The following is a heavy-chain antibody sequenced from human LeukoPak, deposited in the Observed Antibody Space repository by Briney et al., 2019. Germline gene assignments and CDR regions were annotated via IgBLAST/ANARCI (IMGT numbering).Heavy chain of an antibody. CDR1: GGSISSSNW. Sequence: SETLSLTCAVSGGSISSSNWWSWVRQPPGKGLEWIGEIYHSGSTNYNPSLKSRVTISVDKSKNQFSLKLSSVTAADTAVYYCARDIWGQWKTGTEGGYYYYGMDVWGQGTAVTVSS. D-gene: IGHD1-1*01. J-gene: IGHJ6*02. V-gene: IGHV4-4*02. CDR2: IYHSGST. CDR3: ARDIWGQWKTGTEGGYYYYGMDV.